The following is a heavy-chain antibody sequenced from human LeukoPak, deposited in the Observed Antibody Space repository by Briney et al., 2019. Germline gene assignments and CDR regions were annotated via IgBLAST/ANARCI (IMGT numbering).Heavy chain of an antibody. V-gene: IGHV4-39*01. J-gene: IGHJ5*02. CDR3: ASYYDFWSGYHNWFDP. CDR1: GGSISSSSYY. D-gene: IGHD3-3*01. Sequence: PSETLSLTCTVSGGSISSSSYYWGWIRQPPGKGLEWIGSIYYSGSTYYNPSLKSRVTISVDTSKNQFSLKLSSVTAADTAVYYCASYYDFWSGYHNWFDPWGQGTLVTVFS. CDR2: IYYSGST.